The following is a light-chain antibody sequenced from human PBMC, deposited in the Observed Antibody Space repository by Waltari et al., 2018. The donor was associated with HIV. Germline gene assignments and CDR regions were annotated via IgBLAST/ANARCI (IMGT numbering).Light chain of an antibody. V-gene: IGLV3-1*01. Sequence: SYEVTQPPSVSVSPGQTASITRSGHKLGNKYTAWYQQKPGQSPVLVIYEDNKRRSGTAERFSGSNSGDTATLTISGTQAMDEADYYCQAWDSSTVVFGGGTRLTVL. CDR3: QAWDSSTVV. J-gene: IGLJ2*01. CDR2: EDN. CDR1: KLGNKY.